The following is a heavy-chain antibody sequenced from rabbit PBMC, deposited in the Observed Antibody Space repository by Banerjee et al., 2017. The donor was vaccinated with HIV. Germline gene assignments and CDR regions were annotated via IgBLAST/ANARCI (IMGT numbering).Heavy chain of an antibody. CDR2: IYAGSSGST. CDR3: ARSYAGYGGYGYYNL. J-gene: IGHJ4*01. CDR1: GFSFSSSYY. D-gene: IGHD7-1*01. Sequence: QSLEESGGDLVKPGASLTLTCTASGFSFSSSYYMCWVRQAPGKGLEWIACIYAGSSGSTWYASWAKGRFTISKTSSTTVTLQMTSLTAADTATYFCARSYAGYGGYGYYNLWGPGTLVTVS. V-gene: IGHV1S40*01.